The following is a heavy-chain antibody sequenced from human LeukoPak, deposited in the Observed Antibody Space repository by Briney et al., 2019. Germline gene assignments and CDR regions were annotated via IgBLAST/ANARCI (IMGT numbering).Heavy chain of an antibody. V-gene: IGHV4-34*01. Sequence: SETLSLTCAVYGGSFSGYYWSWIRQPPGKGLEWIGEINHSGSTNYNPSLKSRVTISVDTSKNQFSLKLSSVTAADTAVYYCARGRSRGWNYERYCYYMDVWGKGTTVTVSS. CDR1: GGSFSGYY. J-gene: IGHJ6*03. CDR3: ARGRSRGWNYERYCYYMDV. D-gene: IGHD1-7*01. CDR2: INHSGST.